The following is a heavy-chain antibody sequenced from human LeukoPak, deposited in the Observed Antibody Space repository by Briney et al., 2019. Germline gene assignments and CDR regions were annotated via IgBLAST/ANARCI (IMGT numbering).Heavy chain of an antibody. CDR3: ARLGTDYGDYVTWLDP. V-gene: IGHV4-39*01. Sequence: PSETLSLTCTVSGGSISSSSYYWGWIRQPPGKGLEWIGSIYYSGSTYYNPSLKSRVTISVDTSKNQFSLKLSSVTAADTAVYYCARLGTDYGDYVTWLDPWGQGTLVTVSS. J-gene: IGHJ5*02. CDR1: GGSISSSSYY. CDR2: IYYSGST. D-gene: IGHD4-17*01.